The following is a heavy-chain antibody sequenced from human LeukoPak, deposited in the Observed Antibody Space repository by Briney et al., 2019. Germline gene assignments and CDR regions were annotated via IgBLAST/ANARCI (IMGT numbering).Heavy chain of an antibody. J-gene: IGHJ4*02. D-gene: IGHD5-18*01. CDR3: ARGGYSYSHSYLDY. CDR1: GYTFSNYG. Sequence: GAAVKVSCRASGYTFSNYGFTWVRQAPGQRLEWMGWISVYSGNTKYAQNLQGRVTLTTDTSTTTGFMELRSLTSDDTAVYYCARGGYSYSHSYLDYWGQGTLVTVSS. CDR2: ISVYSGNT. V-gene: IGHV1-18*01.